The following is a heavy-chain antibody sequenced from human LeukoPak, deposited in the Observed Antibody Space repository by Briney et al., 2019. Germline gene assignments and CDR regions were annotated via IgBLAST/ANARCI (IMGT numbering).Heavy chain of an antibody. CDR1: GFSLSTTGVG. CDR2: IYRNDDK. Sequence: SGPTLVNPTQTLTLTCTFSGFSLSTTGVGVGWVRQPPGKAPEWLALIYRNDDKRYRPSLKSRLTITEDTSKNQLVLTMTNMDPVDTATYYCAHRRLWFDPWGQGTLVTVSS. CDR3: AHRRLWFDP. J-gene: IGHJ5*02. V-gene: IGHV2-5*01.